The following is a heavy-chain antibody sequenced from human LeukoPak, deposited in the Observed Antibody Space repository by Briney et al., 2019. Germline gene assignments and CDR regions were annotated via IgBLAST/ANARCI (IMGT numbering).Heavy chain of an antibody. D-gene: IGHD3-22*01. Sequence: GGSLRLSCAASGFTFSSYWMTWVRQAPGKGLEWVANIKEDGSEKYYVDSVKGRFTISRDNAKNSLYLQMNSLRAEDTAVYYCARGFDSRFFNYWGQGTLVTVSS. J-gene: IGHJ4*02. CDR2: IKEDGSEK. CDR1: GFTFSSYW. CDR3: ARGFDSRFFNY. V-gene: IGHV3-7*01.